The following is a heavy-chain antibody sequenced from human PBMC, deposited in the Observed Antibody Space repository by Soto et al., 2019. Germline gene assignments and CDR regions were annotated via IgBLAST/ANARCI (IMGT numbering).Heavy chain of an antibody. V-gene: IGHV5-51*01. D-gene: IGHD2-15*01. CDR1: GYRFTSYW. CDR2: IYPGDSDT. CDR3: ARRGGYCSGGSSYSDPFAFDI. Sequence: GESLKISFKGSGYRFTSYWIGWVGQMPGKALESMGIIYPGDSDTRYSPSFQGQVTIAADKSISTDYLQWSSLNASDTAMYYCARRGGYCSGGSSYSDPFAFDIWGQGTMVTVSS. J-gene: IGHJ3*02.